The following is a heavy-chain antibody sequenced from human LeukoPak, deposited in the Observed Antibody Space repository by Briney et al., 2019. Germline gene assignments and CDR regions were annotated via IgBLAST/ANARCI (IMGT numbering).Heavy chain of an antibody. D-gene: IGHD3-10*01. CDR3: AKEVRITMVRGVIDY. CDR1: GFTFSSYG. J-gene: IGHJ4*02. Sequence: GGSLRLSCAASGFTFSSYGMSWVRQAPGKGLEWVSAISGSGGSTYYADSVKGRFTISRDNSKNTLYLQMNSLRAEDTAVYYCAKEVRITMVRGVIDYWGQGTLVTVSS. CDR2: ISGSGGST. V-gene: IGHV3-23*01.